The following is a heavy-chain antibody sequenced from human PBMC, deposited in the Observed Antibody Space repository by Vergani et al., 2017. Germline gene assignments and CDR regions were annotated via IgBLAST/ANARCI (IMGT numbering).Heavy chain of an antibody. CDR1: GYTFSNHY. CDR2: INPSGGHT. J-gene: IGHJ4*02. Sequence: QVQVVQSGAEVKKSGASVKVSCKTSGYTFSNHYMHWVRQAPGQGLEWMGIINPSGGHTNYAQKFPGRVTMTRDTSTSTVYMELSSLRSEDTAIYYCARGDYGILTGYRYWGQGTLVTVSA. D-gene: IGHD3-9*01. V-gene: IGHV1-46*03. CDR3: ARGDYGILTGYRY.